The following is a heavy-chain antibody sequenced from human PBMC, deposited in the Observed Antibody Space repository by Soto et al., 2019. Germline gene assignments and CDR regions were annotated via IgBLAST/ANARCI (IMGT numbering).Heavy chain of an antibody. CDR3: AKASVPAAQSKYGMDV. CDR1: GFTFSSYA. CDR2: ISGSGGST. V-gene: IGHV3-23*01. J-gene: IGHJ6*02. D-gene: IGHD2-2*01. Sequence: GGSLRLSCAASGFTFSSYAMSWVRQAPGKGLEWVSAISGSGGSTYYADSVKGRFTISRDNSKNTLYLQMNSLRAEDTAVYYCAKASVPAAQSKYGMDVWGQGTTVTVSS.